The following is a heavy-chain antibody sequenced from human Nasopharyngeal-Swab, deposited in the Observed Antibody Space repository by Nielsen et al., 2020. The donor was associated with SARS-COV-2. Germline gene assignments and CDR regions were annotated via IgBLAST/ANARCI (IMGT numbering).Heavy chain of an antibody. V-gene: IGHV3-66*01. CDR1: GFTVSSNY. J-gene: IGHJ6*02. Sequence: GGSLRLSCAASGFTVSSNYMSWVRQAPGKGLEWVSVIYSGSSTYYADSVKGRFTISRDNSKNTLYLQMNSLRAEDTAVYYCARGCVLTGPSCYYYGMDVWGQGTTVTVSS. CDR3: ARGCVLTGPSCYYYGMDV. CDR2: IYSGSST. D-gene: IGHD3-9*01.